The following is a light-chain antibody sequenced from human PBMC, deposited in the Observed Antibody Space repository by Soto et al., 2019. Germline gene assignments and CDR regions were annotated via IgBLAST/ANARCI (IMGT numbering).Light chain of an antibody. CDR3: LQHNTFPRT. Sequence: DLQMTQSPSSLSAPVGYRVIITCRASQGIRDDLSWYQQKPGKAPKRLIYGASTLQSGVPLRFSGSASGTGFTLTISSVQPEDSATYYCLQHNTFPRTFGQGNKVDI. CDR1: QGIRDD. J-gene: IGKJ1*01. CDR2: GAS. V-gene: IGKV1-17*01.